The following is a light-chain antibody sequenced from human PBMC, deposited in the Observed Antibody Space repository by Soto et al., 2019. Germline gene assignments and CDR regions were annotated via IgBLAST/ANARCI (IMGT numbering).Light chain of an antibody. CDR3: KQRNYRYS. CDR2: DAS. Sequence: EIVLTQSPANLSLSAGERATLSCRANESVSTYLAWYQQKPGQAPRLLIYDASSRATGIPARFSGSGSRTDFTLTVSSLEPEDSAVYYCKQRNYRYSFCQGTKLEIK. J-gene: IGKJ2*03. CDR1: ESVSTY. V-gene: IGKV3-11*01.